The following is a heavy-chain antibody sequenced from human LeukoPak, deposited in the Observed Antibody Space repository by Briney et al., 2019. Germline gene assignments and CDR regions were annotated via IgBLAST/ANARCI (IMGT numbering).Heavy chain of an antibody. J-gene: IGHJ6*02. CDR2: ISSSSSYI. CDR1: GFPFSSYS. CDR3: ARETYYDFWSGYYNYYGMDV. Sequence: GGSLILSCAASGFPFSSYSMNWVRQAPGKGLEWVSSISSSSSYIYYADSVKGQFTISRDNAKNSLYLQMNSLRAEDTAVYYCARETYYDFWSGYYNYYGMDVWGQGTTVTVSS. V-gene: IGHV3-21*01. D-gene: IGHD3-3*01.